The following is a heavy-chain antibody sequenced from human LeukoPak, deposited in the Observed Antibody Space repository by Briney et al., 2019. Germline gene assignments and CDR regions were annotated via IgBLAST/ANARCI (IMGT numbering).Heavy chain of an antibody. CDR3: AKDVGKWESLHFFDY. D-gene: IGHD1-26*01. J-gene: IGHJ4*02. Sequence: GALRLSCLTSGFTYSTNAMSWVRQAPGKGLEWISGISGSGASTYYADSVTGRFTISRDNSRNTLYLQMNSLRGDDTAVYYCAKDVGKWESLHFFDYWGQGTLVTVSS. CDR2: ISGSGAST. V-gene: IGHV3-23*01. CDR1: GFTYSTNA.